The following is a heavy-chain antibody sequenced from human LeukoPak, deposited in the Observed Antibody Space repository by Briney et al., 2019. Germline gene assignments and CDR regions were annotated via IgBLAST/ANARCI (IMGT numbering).Heavy chain of an antibody. CDR1: GFIFRNYW. CDR2: TKPDGSAE. Sequence: QAGGSLRLSCAASGFIFRNYWMGWVRQAPGKGLEWVANTKPDGSAEYYADSVRGRFTASRDNANNLLYLQMNRLRAEDTAVYYCARDGGLHTNFDYWGQGTLLTVSS. D-gene: IGHD2-15*01. J-gene: IGHJ4*02. CDR3: ARDGGLHTNFDY. V-gene: IGHV3-7*01.